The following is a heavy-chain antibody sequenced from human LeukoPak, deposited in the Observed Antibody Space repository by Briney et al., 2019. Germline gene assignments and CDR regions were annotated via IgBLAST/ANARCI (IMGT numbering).Heavy chain of an antibody. D-gene: IGHD1-1*01. CDR2: IIPIFGTT. CDR3: ARHRAYNWDDAFDI. CDR1: GGTFSSYA. Sequence: ASVKVSCKASGGTFSSYAISWVRQAPGQGLEWMGGIIPIFGTTNYPQEFRDRVTITADTSTSTAYMELSSLRSEDTAVYYCARHRAYNWDDAFDIWGQGTMVTVSS. J-gene: IGHJ3*02. V-gene: IGHV1-69*06.